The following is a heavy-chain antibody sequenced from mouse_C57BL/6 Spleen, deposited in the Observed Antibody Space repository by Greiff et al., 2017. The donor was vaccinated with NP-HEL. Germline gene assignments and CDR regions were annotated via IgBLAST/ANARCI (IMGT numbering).Heavy chain of an antibody. V-gene: IGHV1-72*01. CDR1: GYTFTSYW. CDR2: IDPNSGGT. Sequence: QVQLQQPGAELVKPGASVKLSCKASGYTFTSYWMHWVKQRPGRGLEWIGRIDPNSGGTKYNEKFKSKAKLTVDKPSSTAYMQLSSLTSEDSAVYYCARGAGPSYYYAMDYWGQGTSVTVSS. J-gene: IGHJ4*01. CDR3: ARGAGPSYYYAMDY.